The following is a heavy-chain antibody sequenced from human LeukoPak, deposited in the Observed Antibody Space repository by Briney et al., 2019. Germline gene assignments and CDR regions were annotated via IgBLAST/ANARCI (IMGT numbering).Heavy chain of an antibody. D-gene: IGHD6-13*01. J-gene: IGHJ4*02. V-gene: IGHV4-30-4*08. CDR1: GGSISSGDNY. Sequence: SQTLSLTCTVSGGSISSGDNYWSWIRQPPGKGLEWIGYIYYSGSTYYNPSLKRRVTISVDTSKNQFSLKLSSVSAADTAVYYCARGDLYSSSWYNWGQGTLVTVSS. CDR2: IYYSGST. CDR3: ARGDLYSSSWYN.